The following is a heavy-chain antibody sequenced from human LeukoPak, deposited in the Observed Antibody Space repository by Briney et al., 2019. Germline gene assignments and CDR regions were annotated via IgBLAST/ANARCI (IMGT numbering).Heavy chain of an antibody. D-gene: IGHD3-10*01. Sequence: HPGGSLRLSCAASGFTFSSYWMHWVRQTPGKGLMWVSRIESDGSTIYADSVKDRFTISRDNGKNTVYLQMNSLRVDDTAMYYCARAVTYFYGSVTYDWFDPWGQGTLVTVSS. V-gene: IGHV3-74*01. CDR2: IESDGST. CDR3: ARAVTYFYGSVTYDWFDP. J-gene: IGHJ5*02. CDR1: GFTFSSYW.